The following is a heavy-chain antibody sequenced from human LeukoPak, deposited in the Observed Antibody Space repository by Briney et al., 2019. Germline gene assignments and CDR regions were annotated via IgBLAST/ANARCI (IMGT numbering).Heavy chain of an antibody. CDR1: GFTFSGSA. D-gene: IGHD3-10*01. CDR3: TRQVGVGYFDY. CDR2: IRSKANSYAT. Sequence: GGSLRLSCAASGFTFSGSAMHWVRQASGKGLEWVGRIRSKANSYATAYAASVKGRFTISRDDSKNTAYLQMNSLKTEGTAVYYCTRQVGVGYFDYWGQGTLVTVSS. V-gene: IGHV3-73*01. J-gene: IGHJ4*02.